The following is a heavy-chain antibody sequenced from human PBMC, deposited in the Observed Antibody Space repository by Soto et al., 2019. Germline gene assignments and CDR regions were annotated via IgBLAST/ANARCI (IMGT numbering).Heavy chain of an antibody. J-gene: IGHJ4*02. D-gene: IGHD1-26*01. V-gene: IGHV3-74*01. CDR3: AKEWESGPFDY. CDR1: GFTFSSYW. CDR2: INSDGSST. Sequence: PGGSLRLSCAASGFTFSSYWMHWVRQAPGKGLVWVSLINSDGSSTSYADSVKGRFTISRDNAKNTLYLQMNSLRAEDTAVYYCAKEWESGPFDYWGQGTLVTVSS.